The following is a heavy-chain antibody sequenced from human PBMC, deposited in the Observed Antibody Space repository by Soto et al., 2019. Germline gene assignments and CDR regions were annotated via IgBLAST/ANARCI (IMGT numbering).Heavy chain of an antibody. CDR3: ARHQISRAVVVTAAIDY. CDR1: GFTFSSHS. D-gene: IGHD2-2*01. V-gene: IGHV3-21*01. CDR2: ISSSSSYI. J-gene: IGHJ4*02. Sequence: PGGSLRISWATSGFTFSSHSMSWVRQAPGSGLEWVSSISSSSSYIDYADSVRGRFTISRGNAKNSLYLQMKSLRAEDTAVYYCARHQISRAVVVTAAIDYWGQGTLVTVSS.